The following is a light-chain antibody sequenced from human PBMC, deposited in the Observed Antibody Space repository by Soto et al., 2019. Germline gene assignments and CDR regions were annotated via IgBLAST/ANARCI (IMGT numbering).Light chain of an antibody. CDR1: SSDFGGYTY. CDR3: SSYTSTSTYV. V-gene: IGLV2-14*03. Sequence: SALTQPASVSGSPGQSITISCTGTSSDFGGYTYVSWYQQHPGKAPKLMIFDATSRPSGVSNRFSGSKSDNTASLTIAGLQAEDEADYYCSSYTSTSTYVFGTGTKAPS. J-gene: IGLJ1*01. CDR2: DAT.